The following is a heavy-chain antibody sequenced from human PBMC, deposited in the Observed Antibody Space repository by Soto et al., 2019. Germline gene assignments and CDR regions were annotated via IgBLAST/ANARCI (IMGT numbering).Heavy chain of an antibody. D-gene: IGHD3-16*02. CDR3: ARGYDYIGGTYRYTFGY. V-gene: IGHV4-59*01. J-gene: IGHJ4*02. CDR2: IYSSGST. Sequence: QVQLQESGPGLVKPSETLSLTCTVSGASINSYYWSWIRQPPGKGLEWIGYIYSSGSTNYNPSLKSRVTMSVDTPKNPFDLNLSSVTAADTAVYYCARGYDYIGGTYRYTFGYWGQGTLVTVSS. CDR1: GASINSYY.